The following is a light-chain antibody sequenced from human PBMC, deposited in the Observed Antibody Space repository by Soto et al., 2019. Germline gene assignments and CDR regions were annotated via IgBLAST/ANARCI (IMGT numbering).Light chain of an antibody. CDR3: AAWDDSLNGPV. CDR1: NSNIGSYS. J-gene: IGLJ2*01. V-gene: IGLV1-44*01. CDR2: SDD. Sequence: QSVLTQPPSASGTPGQRVTISCSGSNSNIGSYSVYWYRHLPGTAPKLLVFSDDQRPSGVPDRFSGYKSGASASLAITELQSEDEADYDCAAWDDSLNGPVFGEGTKVTVL.